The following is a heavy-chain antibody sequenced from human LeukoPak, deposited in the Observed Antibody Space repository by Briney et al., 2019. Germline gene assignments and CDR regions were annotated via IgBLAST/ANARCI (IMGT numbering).Heavy chain of an antibody. CDR2: ISSSTSYT. V-gene: IGHV3-11*06. CDR3: ARTFCSGGNCYSSVFDM. Sequence: LSLTCAVYGGSFSGYYMSWIRQAPGKGLEWVSYISSSTSYTNYADSVKGRFTISRDNARNSLYLRMNSLRAEDTAVYYCARTFCSGGNCYSSVFDMWGQGTMVTVSS. CDR1: GGSFSGYY. D-gene: IGHD2-15*01. J-gene: IGHJ3*02.